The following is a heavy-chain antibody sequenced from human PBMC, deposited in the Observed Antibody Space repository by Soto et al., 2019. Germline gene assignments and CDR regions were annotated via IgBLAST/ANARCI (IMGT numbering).Heavy chain of an antibody. D-gene: IGHD5-12*01. J-gene: IGHJ5*02. V-gene: IGHV1-18*01. Sequence: QVHLVQSGVEVKTPGASVKVSCQASGYTFFTYDISWVRQAPGQGLVWMGWISTYSGATKYAQKFQGRVTMTTETSTTTAYLELRSLRSDDTAVYYCARHHGPTTPENWFDPWGQGTLVTVSS. CDR2: ISTYSGAT. CDR1: GYTFFTYD. CDR3: ARHHGPTTPENWFDP.